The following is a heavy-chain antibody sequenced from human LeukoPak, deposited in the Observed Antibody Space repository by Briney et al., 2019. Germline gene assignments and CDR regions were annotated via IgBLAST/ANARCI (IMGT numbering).Heavy chain of an antibody. J-gene: IGHJ6*02. CDR3: ARHSSSWYFRYPYYYYGMDV. CDR2: MNPNSGNT. D-gene: IGHD6-13*01. V-gene: IGHV1-8*01. Sequence: ASVKVSCEASGYTFTSYDINWVRQATGQGLEWMGWMNPNSGNTGYAQKFQGRVTMTRNTSISTAYMELSSLRSEDTAVYYCARHSSSWYFRYPYYYYGMDVWGQGTTVTVSS. CDR1: GYTFTSYD.